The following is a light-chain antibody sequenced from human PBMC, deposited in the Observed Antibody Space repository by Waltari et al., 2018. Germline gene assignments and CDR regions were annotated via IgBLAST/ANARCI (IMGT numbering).Light chain of an antibody. CDR1: QTVTYFSNNKDY. CDR3: QQYITSPVT. V-gene: IGKV4-1*01. Sequence: DIVMTQSSDSLAVSLGERATINCKSSQTVTYFSNNKDYLAWYQQKPGQPPKLLIYWASTRESGVPDRFSGSGSATNFTLTINSLQAEDVAVYWCQQYITSPVTFGQGTRLEIK. CDR2: WAS. J-gene: IGKJ5*01.